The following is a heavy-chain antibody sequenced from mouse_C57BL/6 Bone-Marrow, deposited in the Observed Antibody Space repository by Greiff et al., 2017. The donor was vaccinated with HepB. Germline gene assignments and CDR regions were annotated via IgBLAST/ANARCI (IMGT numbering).Heavy chain of an antibody. CDR1: GFTFSDYY. CDR2: INYDGSST. J-gene: IGHJ3*01. D-gene: IGHD2-4*01. CDR3: ARVGDYDYDGGFAY. V-gene: IGHV5-16*01. Sequence: EVQRVESEGGLVQPGSSMKLSCTASGFTFSDYYMAWVRQVPEKGLEWVANINYDGSSTYYLDSLKSRFIISRDNAKNILYLQMSSLKSEDTATYYCARVGDYDYDGGFAYWGQGTLVTVSA.